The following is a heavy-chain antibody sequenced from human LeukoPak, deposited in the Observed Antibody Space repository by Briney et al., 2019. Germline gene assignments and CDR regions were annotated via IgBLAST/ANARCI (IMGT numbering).Heavy chain of an antibody. CDR2: ISSSSSYI. CDR3: ARVIEYYYGSGFDY. CDR1: GFTFSNYW. D-gene: IGHD3-10*01. Sequence: PGGSLRLSCAASGFTFSNYWMHWVRQAPGKGLEWVSSISSSSSYIYYADSVKGRFTISRDNAKNSLYLQMNSLRAEDTAVYYCARVIEYYYGSGFDYWGQGTLVTVSS. V-gene: IGHV3-21*01. J-gene: IGHJ4*02.